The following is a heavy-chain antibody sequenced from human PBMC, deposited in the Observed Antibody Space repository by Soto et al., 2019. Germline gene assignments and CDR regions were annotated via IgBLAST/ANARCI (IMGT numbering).Heavy chain of an antibody. D-gene: IGHD3-10*01. V-gene: IGHV1-18*01. CDR3: ARDGPNEVRGVISN. Sequence: QVQLVQSGAEVKKPGASVKVSCKASGYTFTSYGISWVRQAPGQGLEWMGWISAYNGNTNYAPKLQGRVNMTTNTPTSTANMELRSLRSDDTAVYYCARDGPNEVRGVISNWGQGTLVTVSS. J-gene: IGHJ4*02. CDR1: GYTFTSYG. CDR2: ISAYNGNT.